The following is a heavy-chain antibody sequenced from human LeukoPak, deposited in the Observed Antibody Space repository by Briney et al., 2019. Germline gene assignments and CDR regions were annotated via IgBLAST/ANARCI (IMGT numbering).Heavy chain of an antibody. CDR3: ARGNSRRLGYCSGGSCYSAFDY. J-gene: IGHJ4*02. V-gene: IGHV1-46*01. D-gene: IGHD2-15*01. Sequence: ASVKVSCKASGYTFSNYCMHWVRQAPGQGLEWMGLINPSGTTTYSQNFQGRVTMTRNTSISTAYMELSSLRSEDTAVYYCARGNSRRLGYCSGGSCYSAFDYWGQGTLVTVSS. CDR1: GYTFSNYC. CDR2: INPSGTT.